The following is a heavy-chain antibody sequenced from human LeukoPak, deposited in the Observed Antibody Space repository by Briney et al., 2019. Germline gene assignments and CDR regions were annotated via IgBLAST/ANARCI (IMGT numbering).Heavy chain of an antibody. CDR2: ISYDGSNK. CDR3: TKRVKYGGTWDHFAD. D-gene: IGHD1-26*01. J-gene: IGHJ4*02. Sequence: PGGSLRLSCAASGFTFSSYAMHWVRQAPGKGLEWVAVISYDGSNKYYADSVKGRLTISRDNSKSTLILQMNSLRVEDTALYYCTKRVKYGGTWDHFADWGQGTLVTVSS. CDR1: GFTFSSYA. V-gene: IGHV3-30*04.